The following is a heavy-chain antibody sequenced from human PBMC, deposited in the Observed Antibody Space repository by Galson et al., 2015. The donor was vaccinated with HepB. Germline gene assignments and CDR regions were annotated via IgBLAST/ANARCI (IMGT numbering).Heavy chain of an antibody. CDR2: ISYDGSNK. Sequence: SLRLSCAASGFTFSSHGMYWVRQAPGKGLEWVAIISYDGSNKFYADSVKGRFTISRDKSKNTLYLQMHSLRAEDTAVYYCAKSIYGDRYYFDSWGQGTLVTVSS. V-gene: IGHV3-30*18. J-gene: IGHJ4*02. CDR1: GFTFSSHG. CDR3: AKSIYGDRYYFDS. D-gene: IGHD4-17*01.